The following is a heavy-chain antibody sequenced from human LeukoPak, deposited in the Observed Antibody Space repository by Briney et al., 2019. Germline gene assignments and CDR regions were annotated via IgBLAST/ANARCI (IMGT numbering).Heavy chain of an antibody. J-gene: IGHJ3*02. D-gene: IGHD3-22*01. CDR1: GGSSSNYY. CDR3: ARDYYYDSSGSLNDAFDI. V-gene: IGHV4-4*07. CDR2: IYSSGST. Sequence: TSETLSLTCTVSGGSSSNYYWSWIRQPAGKGLEWIGRIYSSGSTNYNPSLKIRVTMSVDTSKNQFSLRLSSVTAADTAVYYCARDYYYDSSGSLNDAFDIWGQGTMVTVSS.